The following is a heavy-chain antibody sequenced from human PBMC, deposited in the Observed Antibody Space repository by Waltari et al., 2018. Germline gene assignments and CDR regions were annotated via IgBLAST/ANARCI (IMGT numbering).Heavy chain of an antibody. V-gene: IGHV4-34*02. CDR1: GGSLSGYH. Sequence: QVQLRQWGAGLLKPSQTLSPTCAVYGGSLSGYHWRWIRQPPGKGLEWIGEINHSGNTNQNPSLKSRVTISVDTSKNQFSLKLTSVTAADTAVYYCARNWELRGGMDVWGKGTTVTVSS. CDR2: INHSGNT. D-gene: IGHD1-26*01. CDR3: ARNWELRGGMDV. J-gene: IGHJ6*03.